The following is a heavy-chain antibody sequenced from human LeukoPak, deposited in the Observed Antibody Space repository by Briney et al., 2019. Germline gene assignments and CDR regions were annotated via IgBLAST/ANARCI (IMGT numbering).Heavy chain of an antibody. CDR2: ISYDGSNK. Sequence: PGGSLRLSCAASGFTFSSYAMSWVRQAPGKGLEWVAVISYDGSNKYYADSVKGRFTISRDNSKNTLYLQMNSLRAEDTAVYYCVRNGVGALPLDYWGQGTLVTVSS. CDR3: VRNGVGALPLDY. CDR1: GFTFSSYA. J-gene: IGHJ4*02. D-gene: IGHD1-26*01. V-gene: IGHV3-30-3*01.